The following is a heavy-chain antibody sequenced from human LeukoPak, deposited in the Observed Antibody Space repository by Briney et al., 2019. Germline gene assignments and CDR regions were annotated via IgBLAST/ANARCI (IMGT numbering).Heavy chain of an antibody. CDR3: AKPLYDILTGYLDFDY. V-gene: IGHV3-23*01. J-gene: IGHJ4*02. CDR1: GFTFSSYA. Sequence: GGSLRLSCAASGFTFSSYAMSWVRQAPGKGLEWVSAISGSGGSTYYADSVEGRFTISRDNSKNTLYLQMNSLRAEDTAVYYCAKPLYDILTGYLDFDYWGQGTLVTVSS. D-gene: IGHD3-9*01. CDR2: ISGSGGST.